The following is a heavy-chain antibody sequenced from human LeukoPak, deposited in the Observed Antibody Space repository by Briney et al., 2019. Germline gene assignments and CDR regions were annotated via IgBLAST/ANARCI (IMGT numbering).Heavy chain of an antibody. D-gene: IGHD5-18*01. CDR2: ISSSSSYT. V-gene: IGHV3-21*01. Sequence: PGGSLRLSCAASGFTFDDYTMHWVRQPPGKGLEWVSSISSSSSYTYYADSVKGRFTISRDNDKNSLYLQMNSLRAEDTAVYYCAREGQSGYSYGYVDYWGQGTLVTVSS. CDR3: AREGQSGYSYGYVDY. J-gene: IGHJ4*02. CDR1: GFTFDDYT.